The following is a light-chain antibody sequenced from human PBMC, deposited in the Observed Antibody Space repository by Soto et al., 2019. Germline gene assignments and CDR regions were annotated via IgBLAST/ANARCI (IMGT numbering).Light chain of an antibody. CDR2: DAS. J-gene: IGKJ4*01. Sequence: EIVLTQSPATLSLSPVERATLSCRASQSVSSNLAWYQQKPGQAPRLLIYDASNRATGIPARFSGSGSGTDFTLTISSLEPEDFAVYYCQQRSNWLLTFGGGTKVEIK. CDR3: QQRSNWLLT. V-gene: IGKV3-11*01. CDR1: QSVSSN.